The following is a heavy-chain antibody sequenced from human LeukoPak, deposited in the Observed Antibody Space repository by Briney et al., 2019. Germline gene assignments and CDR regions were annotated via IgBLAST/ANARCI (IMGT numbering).Heavy chain of an antibody. D-gene: IGHD2-2*01. CDR1: GFTFSNYQ. CDR2: ITGTAGTI. Sequence: PGGSLRLSCAASGFTFSNYQMSWVRQAPGKGLEWVAYITGTAGTIFYVDSVKGRFTISRDNARNSLYLQMNSLRAEDTAVYYCARLLRAAAIPALDYWGQGTLVTVSS. V-gene: IGHV3-11*01. J-gene: IGHJ4*02. CDR3: ARLLRAAAIPALDY.